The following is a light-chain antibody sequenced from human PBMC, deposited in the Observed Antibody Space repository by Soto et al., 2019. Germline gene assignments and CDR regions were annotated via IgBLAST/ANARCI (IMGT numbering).Light chain of an antibody. Sequence: EIVLTQSPATLSLSPGERATVSCRASQSVSNYLGWYQQKPGQAPRLLIYDASNRATGIPARFSGSGSGTDFTLNISSLEPEDFAVYYCQYGGTFGQGPRLEIK. CDR3: QYGGT. CDR1: QSVSNY. J-gene: IGKJ5*01. CDR2: DAS. V-gene: IGKV3-11*01.